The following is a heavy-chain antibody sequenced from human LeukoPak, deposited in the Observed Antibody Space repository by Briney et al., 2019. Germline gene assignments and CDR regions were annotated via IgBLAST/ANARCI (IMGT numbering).Heavy chain of an antibody. Sequence: GGSLRLSCAASGVTVSSNYMSWVRQAPGKGLEWGSVIYSGGSTYYADSVKGRFTISRDNSKNTLYLQMNSLRAEDTAVYYCAKVDTAMAHPRPYYYYKDVWGKGATVTASS. CDR1: GVTVSSNY. CDR2: IYSGGST. J-gene: IGHJ6*03. D-gene: IGHD5-18*01. V-gene: IGHV3-66*02. CDR3: AKVDTAMAHPRPYYYYKDV.